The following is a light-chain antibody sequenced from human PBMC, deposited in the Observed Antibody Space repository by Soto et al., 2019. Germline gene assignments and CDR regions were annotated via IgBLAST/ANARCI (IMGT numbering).Light chain of an antibody. CDR1: SSDVGGYNY. CDR3: SSYTNNSTYV. J-gene: IGLJ1*01. CDR2: EVS. Sequence: QSVLTQPASLSKSAGQSITISCTGTSSDVGGYNYVSWYQQHPGNAPKLMIYEVSNRPSGVSNRFSGSKSGNTASLTISGLQAEDEADYYCSSYTNNSTYVFGPGTKVPS. V-gene: IGLV2-14*01.